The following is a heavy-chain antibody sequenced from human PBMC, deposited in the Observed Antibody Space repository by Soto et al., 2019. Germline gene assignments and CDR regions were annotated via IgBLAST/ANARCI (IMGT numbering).Heavy chain of an antibody. CDR1: GFTFSSYW. Sequence: EVQLVESGGGLVQPGGSLRLSCAASGFTFSSYWMHWVRQAPGKGLVWVSRINSDGSSTSYADTVKGRFTISRDKAQNTLYLQMNSPRAEYTAVYYCVSTSLVVAAATREDYWGQGTLVTVSS. CDR3: VSTSLVVAAATREDY. V-gene: IGHV3-74*01. CDR2: INSDGSST. D-gene: IGHD2-15*01. J-gene: IGHJ4*02.